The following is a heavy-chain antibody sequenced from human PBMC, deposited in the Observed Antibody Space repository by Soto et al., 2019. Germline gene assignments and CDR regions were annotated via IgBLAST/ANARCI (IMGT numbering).Heavy chain of an antibody. CDR3: AKMRHAAAGTIDY. CDR1: GFTFSSYA. Sequence: GGSLRLSCAASGFTFSSYAMSWVHQAPGKGLEWVSAISGSGGSTYYADSVKGRFTISRDKSKNTLYLQMNSLRAEDTAVYYCAKMRHAAAGTIDYWGQGTLVTVSS. V-gene: IGHV3-23*01. D-gene: IGHD6-13*01. CDR2: ISGSGGST. J-gene: IGHJ4*02.